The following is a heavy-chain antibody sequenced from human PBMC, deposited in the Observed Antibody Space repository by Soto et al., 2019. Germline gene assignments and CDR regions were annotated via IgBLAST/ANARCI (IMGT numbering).Heavy chain of an antibody. Sequence: QVQLQQWGAGLLKPSETLSLTCAVYGGSFSGYYWSWIRQPPGKGLEWIGEINHSGSTNYNPSLKSRVTISLVTPKNQFSLKLRAVTAAVTAVYYCARTGVVLVPAQRYFQHWGQGTLVTVSS. D-gene: IGHD2-15*01. V-gene: IGHV4-34*01. CDR3: ARTGVVLVPAQRYFQH. J-gene: IGHJ1*01. CDR2: INHSGST. CDR1: GGSFSGYY.